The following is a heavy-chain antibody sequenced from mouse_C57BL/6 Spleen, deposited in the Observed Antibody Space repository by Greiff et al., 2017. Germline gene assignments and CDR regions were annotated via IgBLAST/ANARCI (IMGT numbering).Heavy chain of an antibody. CDR3: ARNYYYGSSYWYFDV. V-gene: IGHV1-85*01. J-gene: IGHJ1*03. D-gene: IGHD1-1*01. CDR2: IYPRDGST. Sequence: QVQLQQSGPELVKPGASVKLSCKASGYTFTSYDINWVKQRPGQGLEWIGWIYPRDGSTKYNEKFKGKATLTVDTSSSTAYMERHSLTSEDSAVYFWARNYYYGSSYWYFDVWGTGTTVTVSS. CDR1: GYTFTSYD.